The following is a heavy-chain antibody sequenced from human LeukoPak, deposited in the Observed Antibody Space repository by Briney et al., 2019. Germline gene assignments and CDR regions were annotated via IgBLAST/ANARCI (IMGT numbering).Heavy chain of an antibody. CDR3: ARGITIFGVDYYGMDV. CDR2: IYYSGST. CDR1: GGSISSGGYY. V-gene: IGHV4-31*03. Sequence: PSETLSLTCTVSGGSISSGGYYWSWIRQHPGKGLEWIGYIYYSGSTYYNPSLKSRVTISVDTSKNQFSLKLSSVTAADTAVYYCARGITIFGVDYYGMDVWGQGTTVTVSS. J-gene: IGHJ6*02. D-gene: IGHD3-3*01.